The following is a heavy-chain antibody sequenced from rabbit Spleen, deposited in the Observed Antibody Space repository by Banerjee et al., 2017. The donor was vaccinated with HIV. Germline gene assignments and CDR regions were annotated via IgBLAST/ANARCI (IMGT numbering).Heavy chain of an antibody. CDR2: IYNGTSDTT. J-gene: IGHJ6*01. D-gene: IGHD6-1*01. CDR1: GFSFSSSYW. CDR3: ARDRFAGNNRYGLGLGL. Sequence: EESGGDLVKPEGSLTLTCTASGFSFSSSYWICWVRQALGKGPEWIACIYNGTSDTTWYASWAKGRFTISKTSSTTVTLQMTSLTDADTAAYFCARDRFAGNNRYGLGLGLWGPGTLVTVS. V-gene: IGHV1S45*01.